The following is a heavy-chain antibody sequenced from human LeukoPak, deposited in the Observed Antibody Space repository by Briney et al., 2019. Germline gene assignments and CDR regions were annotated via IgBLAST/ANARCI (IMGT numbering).Heavy chain of an antibody. CDR3: ATSSGPNCGSTNCYLTY. V-gene: IGHV3-23*01. CDR1: GLTFRSYA. CDR2: ISASGDST. J-gene: IGHJ4*02. D-gene: IGHD2-2*01. Sequence: GGSLRLSCAASGLTFRSYAMSWVRQAPGNGLEWVSAISASGDSTYYADSVQGRFTISRDYSKNTLFLQMNSLKSEDTAVYFCATSSGPNCGSTNCYLTYWGQGTLVTVAS.